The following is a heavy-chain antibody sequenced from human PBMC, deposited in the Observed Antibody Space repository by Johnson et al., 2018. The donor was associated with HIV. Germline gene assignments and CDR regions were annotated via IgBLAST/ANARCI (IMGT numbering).Heavy chain of an antibody. CDR1: GFTFSSYA. Sequence: QVQLVESGGGVVQPGRSLRLSCAASGFTFSSYAMHWVRQAPGKGLEWVAVISYDGSNKHYVDSVKGRFTISRDNSKNTLYLQMNSLRAEDTAVYFCARGCRDGYTCDVFDVWGQGTRVTVSS. V-gene: IGHV3-30*04. D-gene: IGHD5-24*01. CDR3: ARGCRDGYTCDVFDV. CDR2: ISYDGSNK. J-gene: IGHJ3*01.